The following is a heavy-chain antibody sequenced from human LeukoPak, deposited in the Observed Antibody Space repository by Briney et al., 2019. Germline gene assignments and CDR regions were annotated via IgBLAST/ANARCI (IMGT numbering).Heavy chain of an antibody. V-gene: IGHV3-23*01. CDR3: AKDWGYYGSGSYYGLDAFDI. J-gene: IGHJ3*02. CDR1: GFTFSSYA. D-gene: IGHD3-10*01. CDR2: ISGSGGST. Sequence: PGGSLRLSCAASGFTFSSYAMSWVRQAPGKGLEWVSAISGSGGSTYYADSVKGRFTISRDNSKNTPYLQMNSLRAEDTAVYYCAKDWGYYGSGSYYGLDAFDIWGQGTVVTVSS.